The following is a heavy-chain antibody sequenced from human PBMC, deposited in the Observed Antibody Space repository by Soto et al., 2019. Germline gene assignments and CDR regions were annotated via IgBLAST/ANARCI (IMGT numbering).Heavy chain of an antibody. D-gene: IGHD2-8*01. CDR2: INPSGGST. V-gene: IGHV1-46*01. CDR3: ARDQGLRAPFDY. CDR1: AYTFTSYY. J-gene: IGHJ4*02. Sequence: ASVKVSCKASAYTFTSYYMHWVRQAPGQGLEWMGIINPSGGSTSYAQKFQGRVTMTRDTSTSTVYMELSSLRSEDTAVYYCARDQGLRAPFDYWGQGTLVTVSS.